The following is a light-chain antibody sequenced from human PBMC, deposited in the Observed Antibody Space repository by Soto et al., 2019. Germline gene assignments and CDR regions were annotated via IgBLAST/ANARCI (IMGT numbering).Light chain of an antibody. Sequence: QSVLTQPPSVSGAPGQRVTISCTGSSSNIGAAYGVQWYQQFPGRAPKLLIYTNTNRPSGVPDRFSGSKSGTSASLAITGLQAEDEADYYCQSYDSSLSGSVFGGGTKLTV. CDR3: QSYDSSLSGSV. V-gene: IGLV1-40*01. CDR2: TNT. CDR1: SSNIGAAYG. J-gene: IGLJ3*02.